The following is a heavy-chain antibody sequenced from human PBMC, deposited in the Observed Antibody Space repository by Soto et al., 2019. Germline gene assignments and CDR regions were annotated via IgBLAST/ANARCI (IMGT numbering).Heavy chain of an antibody. CDR1: GYSFTNYG. J-gene: IGHJ6*03. V-gene: IGHV1-18*01. CDR2: ISAYNVNT. CDR3: ARDRGVAPPVAGNTHYYYYMDV. D-gene: IGHD6-19*01. Sequence: QDRLVQSGVEVKQPGASVRVSCKASGYSFTNYGITWVRQAPGQGFEWMGWISAYNVNTNYAQKFQGRVTLTTDASTSTAYLELRSLRSDDTAVYYCARDRGVAPPVAGNTHYYYYMDVWGKGTTVTVSS.